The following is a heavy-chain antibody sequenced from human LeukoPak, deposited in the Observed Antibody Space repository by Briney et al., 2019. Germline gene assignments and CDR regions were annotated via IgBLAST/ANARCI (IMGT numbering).Heavy chain of an antibody. CDR2: VYYSGGT. Sequence: SETLSLNCAVSGASISSSIHYWGWVRQPPGKGLEWIGSVYYSGGTYYNPSLESRLTISVDTSNNRFSLKLKSVTAADTAVFYCARVTTGSTTLDSWGQGILVTVSS. CDR3: ARVTTGSTTLDS. J-gene: IGHJ5*01. D-gene: IGHD1-1*01. CDR1: GASISSSIHY. V-gene: IGHV4-39*02.